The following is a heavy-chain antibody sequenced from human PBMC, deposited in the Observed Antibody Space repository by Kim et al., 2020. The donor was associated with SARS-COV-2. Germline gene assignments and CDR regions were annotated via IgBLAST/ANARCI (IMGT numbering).Heavy chain of an antibody. V-gene: IGHV3-21*01. J-gene: IGHJ4*02. Sequence: GGSLRLSCVVSGLTFSTYSMHWVRQAPGKGLEWVSTINSISSFIDYADSVKGRFTVSRDDPRNSLFLQMSGLRVEDTAVYYCAVFSGTTVAAYGDDVDYWGQGTLVAVSS. D-gene: IGHD4-17*01. CDR2: INSISSFI. CDR3: AVFSGTTVAAYGDDVDY. CDR1: GLTFSTYS.